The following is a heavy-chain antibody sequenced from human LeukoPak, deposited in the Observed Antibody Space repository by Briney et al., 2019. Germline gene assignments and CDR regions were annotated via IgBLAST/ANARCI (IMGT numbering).Heavy chain of an antibody. CDR3: AKEPGVTILWVPFDP. J-gene: IGHJ5*02. Sequence: GRSLRLSCAASGFTFSSYAMSWVRQAPGKGLEWVSAISGSGGSTYYADSVKGRFTTSRDNSKNTLYLQMNSLRAEDTAVYYCAKEPGVTILWVPFDPWGQGTLVTVSS. CDR1: GFTFSSYA. V-gene: IGHV3-23*01. D-gene: IGHD3-3*01. CDR2: ISGSGGST.